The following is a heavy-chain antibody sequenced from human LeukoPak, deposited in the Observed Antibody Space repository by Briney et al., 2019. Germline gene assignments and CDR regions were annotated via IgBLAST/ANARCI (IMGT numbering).Heavy chain of an antibody. D-gene: IGHD6-19*01. CDR2: IIPIFGTA. V-gene: IGHV1-69*13. J-gene: IGHJ4*02. CDR3: AREGSIAVAGTV. CDR1: GGTFSSYA. Sequence: SVKVSCKASGGTFSSYAISWVRQAPGQGLEWMGGIIPIFGTANYAQKFQGRVTITADESTSTAYMELSSLRSEDTAVYYCAREGSIAVAGTVWGQGTLVTVSS.